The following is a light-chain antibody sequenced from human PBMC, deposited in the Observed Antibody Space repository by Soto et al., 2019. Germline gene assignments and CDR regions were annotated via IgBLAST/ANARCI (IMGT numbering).Light chain of an antibody. CDR3: QQYNLYPYT. CDR1: QPITAW. V-gene: IGKV1-5*01. CDR2: DAS. J-gene: IGKJ2*01. Sequence: DIQMTQSPSTLSASVGDRVTITCRASQPITAWLAWYQQKPGKAPNLLLYDASDLQSGVPSRFSGSGSGTEFTLTITGLQPDDFATYYCQQYNLYPYTFGQGTKLEIK.